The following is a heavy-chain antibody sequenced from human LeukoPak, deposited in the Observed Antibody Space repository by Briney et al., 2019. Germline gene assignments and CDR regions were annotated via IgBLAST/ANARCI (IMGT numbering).Heavy chain of an antibody. CDR3: ARTAMVRGVHEDY. Sequence: SETLSLTCTVSGGSISRYYWSWIRQPPGKGLEWIGYIYYSGSTNYNPSLKSRVTISVDTSKNQFSLKLSSVTAADTAVYYCARTAMVRGVHEDYWGQGTLVTVSS. D-gene: IGHD3-10*01. J-gene: IGHJ4*02. V-gene: IGHV4-59*01. CDR1: GGSISRYY. CDR2: IYYSGST.